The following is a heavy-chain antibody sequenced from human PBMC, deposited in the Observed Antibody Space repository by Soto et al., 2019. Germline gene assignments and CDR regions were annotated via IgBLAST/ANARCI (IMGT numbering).Heavy chain of an antibody. CDR2: IIPMLGMS. V-gene: IGHV1-69*02. Sequence: QVQLVQSGAEVTKPGSSVTVSCTASGDTFSRFTLSWVRQAPGQGLEWKGRIIPMLGMSNSALKFQGRVTIPADKSTNTVYMHLNSLRSEDTAVYYCATSYGSGSAHFDSWGQGTLVTVSS. D-gene: IGHD3-10*01. CDR3: ATSYGSGSAHFDS. J-gene: IGHJ4*02. CDR1: GDTFSRFT.